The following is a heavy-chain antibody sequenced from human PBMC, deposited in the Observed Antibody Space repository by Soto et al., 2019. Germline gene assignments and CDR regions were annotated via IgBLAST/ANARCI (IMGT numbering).Heavy chain of an antibody. CDR1: GFTFSSYA. V-gene: IGHV3-21*01. CDR3: ARYDSSGYYWPYYYYGMDV. D-gene: IGHD3-22*01. CDR2: ISSSSSYI. Sequence: GVLRLSCAASGFTFSSYAMSWVRQAPGKGLEWVSSISSSSSYIYYADSVKGRFTISRDNAKNSLYLQMNSLRAEDTAVYYCARYDSSGYYWPYYYYGMDVWAKGPRSPSP. J-gene: IGHJ6*02.